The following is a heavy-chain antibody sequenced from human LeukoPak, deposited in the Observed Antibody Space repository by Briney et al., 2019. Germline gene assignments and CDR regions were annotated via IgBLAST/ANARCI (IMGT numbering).Heavy chain of an antibody. D-gene: IGHD5-18*01. CDR1: GGSFSNYY. CDR2: IYYSGST. J-gene: IGHJ5*02. V-gene: IGHV4-59*08. Sequence: SETLSLTCAVSGGSFSNYYWSWIRQPPGKGLEWIGYIYYSGSTNYNPSLKSRVTISVDTSKNQFSLNLSSVTAADTAVYYCARHPTALVSYGFDPWGQGTLVTVSS. CDR3: ARHPTALVSYGFDP.